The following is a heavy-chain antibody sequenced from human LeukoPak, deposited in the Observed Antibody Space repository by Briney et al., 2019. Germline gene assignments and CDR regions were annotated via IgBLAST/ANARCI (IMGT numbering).Heavy chain of an antibody. CDR2: INSDESNT. CDR1: GFTFSSHW. D-gene: IGHD4/OR15-4a*01. Sequence: PGGSLRLSCAASGFTFSSHWMHWVRQAPGKGLVWVSRINSDESNTSYADSVKGRFTISRDNAKITLYLQMNSLRAEDTAVYYCARRAGAYSHPYDYWGQGTLVTVSS. CDR3: ARRAGAYSHPYDY. J-gene: IGHJ4*02. V-gene: IGHV3-74*01.